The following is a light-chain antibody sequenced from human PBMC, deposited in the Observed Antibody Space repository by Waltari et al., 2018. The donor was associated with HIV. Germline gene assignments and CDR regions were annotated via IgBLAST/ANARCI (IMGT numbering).Light chain of an antibody. CDR1: QSVSSN. V-gene: IGKV3-15*01. Sequence: EIVMTHSPAPLPVSPGGSATLSCRASQSVSSNLAWYQQKPGQAPRLLIYGASTRATGIPARFSGSGSGTEFTLTISSLQSEDFAVYYCQQYNNWPLTFGGGTKVEIK. CDR3: QQYNNWPLT. CDR2: GAS. J-gene: IGKJ4*01.